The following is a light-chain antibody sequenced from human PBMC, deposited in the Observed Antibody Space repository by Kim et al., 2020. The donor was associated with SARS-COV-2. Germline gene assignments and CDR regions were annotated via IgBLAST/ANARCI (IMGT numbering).Light chain of an antibody. CDR3: QQSHSTPRT. Sequence: DIQMTQSPSSLSASVGDRVTITCRTSQSISSYLNWYQQKPGKAPKFLIYAASNLQSGVPSRFSGSGSGTDFTLTITSLQPEDFATYYCQQSHSTPRTFGQETKVDIK. CDR1: QSISSY. V-gene: IGKV1-39*01. CDR2: AAS. J-gene: IGKJ1*01.